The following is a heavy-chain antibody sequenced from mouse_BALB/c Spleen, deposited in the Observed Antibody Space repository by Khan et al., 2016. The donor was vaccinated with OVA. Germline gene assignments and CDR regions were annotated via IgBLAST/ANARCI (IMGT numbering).Heavy chain of an antibody. CDR2: ISYSGVT. CDR1: GYSITSGYA. J-gene: IGHJ2*01. D-gene: IGHD1-1*01. Sequence: EVQRVESGPGLVKPSQSLSLTCTVTGYSITSGYAWNWIRQFPGNKLEWMGYISYSGVTSYTPSLKSRISITRDTSKNQFFLPLNSVTTEDTATYYCARGNYYGYYFDYWGQGTTLTVSS. V-gene: IGHV3-2*02. CDR3: ARGNYYGYYFDY.